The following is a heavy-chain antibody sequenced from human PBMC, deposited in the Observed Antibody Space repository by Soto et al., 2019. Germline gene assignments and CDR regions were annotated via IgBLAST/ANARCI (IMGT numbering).Heavy chain of an antibody. CDR3: AGRDFYCSGSYDSSDSFGV. CDR1: GYRFTAYW. V-gene: IGHV5-51*01. CDR2: IYPGDSDA. D-gene: IGHD3-10*01. Sequence: VQLVQSGAEVKKPGESLRISCETSGYRFTAYWIAWVRQMPGKGLEWMGIIYPGDSDAKYGPSFEGQVSISVDKSVNTAYLQWSSLKASDTAFYYCAGRDFYCSGSYDSSDSFGVWGQGTMVTVSS. J-gene: IGHJ3*01.